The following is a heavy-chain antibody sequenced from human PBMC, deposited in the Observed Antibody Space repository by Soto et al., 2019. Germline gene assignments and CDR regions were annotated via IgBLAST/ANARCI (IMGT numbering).Heavy chain of an antibody. D-gene: IGHD3-3*01. CDR3: ARGNLDFWSGYPPGYFDY. Sequence: QVQLVQSGAEVKKPGASVKVSCKASGYTFTRYGISWVRQAPGQGLEWMGWISAYNGNTNYAQKLQGRVTMTTDTSRSTAYMELRSLRSDDTAVYYCARGNLDFWSGYPPGYFDYWGQGTLVTVSS. CDR1: GYTFTRYG. CDR2: ISAYNGNT. J-gene: IGHJ4*02. V-gene: IGHV1-18*01.